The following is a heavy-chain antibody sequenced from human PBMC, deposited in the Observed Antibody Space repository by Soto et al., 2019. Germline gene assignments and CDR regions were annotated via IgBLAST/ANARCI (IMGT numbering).Heavy chain of an antibody. CDR2: MNPNSGNT. V-gene: IGHV1-8*01. CDR1: GYTFTSYD. J-gene: IGHJ5*02. CDR3: ARERSAAGTGWFDP. Sequence: QVQLVQSGAEVKKPGASVKVSCKASGYTFTSYDINWVRQATGQGLEWMGWMNPNSGNTGYAQKFPGRVTMTRNTSISTAYMGLGSLRSEDAAVYYCARERSAAGTGWFDPWGQGTLVTVSS. D-gene: IGHD6-13*01.